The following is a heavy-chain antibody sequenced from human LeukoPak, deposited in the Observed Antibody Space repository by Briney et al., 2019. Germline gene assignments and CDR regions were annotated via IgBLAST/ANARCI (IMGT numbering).Heavy chain of an antibody. J-gene: IGHJ4*02. Sequence: PGGSLRLSCAASGFTFSDYYMSWIRQAPGKGLEWVSYIGSSGSTIYYADSVKGRFTISRDNAKNSLYLQMNSLRAEDTAVYYCARVPITIFGVVIISNYYFDYWGQGTLVTVSS. V-gene: IGHV3-11*04. D-gene: IGHD3-3*01. CDR1: GFTFSDYY. CDR2: IGSSGSTI. CDR3: ARVPITIFGVVIISNYYFDY.